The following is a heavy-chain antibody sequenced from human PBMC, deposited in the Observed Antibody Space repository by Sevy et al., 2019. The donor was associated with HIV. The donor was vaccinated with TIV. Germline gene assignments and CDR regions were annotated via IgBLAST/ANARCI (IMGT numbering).Heavy chain of an antibody. CDR3: AREGCTKPHDY. D-gene: IGHD2-8*01. CDR1: GFTFSKYS. J-gene: IGHJ4*02. V-gene: IGHV3-23*01. CDR2: LSFGCGEI. Sequence: GGSLRLSCAASGFTFSKYSMSWVRQHPGKGLEWVSTLSFGCGEINYADSVKGRFIISRDNSKSSVYLQMNNLRPEDTAVYYCAREGCTKPHDYWGQGTLVTVSS.